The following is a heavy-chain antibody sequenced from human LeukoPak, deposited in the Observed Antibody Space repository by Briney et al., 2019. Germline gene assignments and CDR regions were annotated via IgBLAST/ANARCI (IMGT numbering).Heavy chain of an antibody. V-gene: IGHV1-69*05. Sequence: ASVKVSCKASGGTFSSYATSWVRQAPGQGLEWMGGIIPIFGTANYAQKFQGRVTITTDESTSTAYMELSSLRSEDTAVYYCARVISGRIVALNWFDPWGQGTLVTVSS. CDR3: ARVISGRIVALNWFDP. CDR2: IIPIFGTA. D-gene: IGHD3-22*01. CDR1: GGTFSSYA. J-gene: IGHJ5*02.